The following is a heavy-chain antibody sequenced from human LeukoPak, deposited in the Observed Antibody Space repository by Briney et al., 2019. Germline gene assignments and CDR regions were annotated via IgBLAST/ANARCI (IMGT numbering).Heavy chain of an antibody. J-gene: IGHJ3*01. Sequence: QSGGSLRLSCAASGFNFNDAAMTWVRQAPGKGLEWVSLIASSGRNTYYTDSVRGRFTISRHNSKNTLSLQMNSLRVEDTAMYYCAKDIQLSAWGLGTMVTVSS. D-gene: IGHD5-24*01. CDR2: IASSGRNT. CDR3: AKDIQLSA. CDR1: GFNFNDAA. V-gene: IGHV3-23*01.